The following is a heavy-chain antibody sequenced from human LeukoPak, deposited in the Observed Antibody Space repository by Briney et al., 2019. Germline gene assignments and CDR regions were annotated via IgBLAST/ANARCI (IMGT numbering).Heavy chain of an antibody. CDR2: AYYTGSN. D-gene: IGHD6-19*01. Sequence: SETLSLTCTVSGGSVASTGCYGGWTRQPPGKGLEWIGSAYYTGSNYSPPSLKSRLTISVDTSKNQFALTLSSVTAADTAVYYCGRHVSNGWDYHYGLDVWRQGTTVTVSS. CDR3: GRHVSNGWDYHYGLDV. V-gene: IGHV4-39*01. CDR1: GGSVASTGCY. J-gene: IGHJ6*01.